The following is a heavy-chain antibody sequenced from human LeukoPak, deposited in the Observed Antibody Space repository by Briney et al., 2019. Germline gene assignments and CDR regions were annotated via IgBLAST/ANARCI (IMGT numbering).Heavy chain of an antibody. CDR1: GGSITGYY. J-gene: IGHJ3*02. D-gene: IGHD3-10*01. V-gene: IGHV4-59*12. CDR2: IYYSGST. Sequence: SETLSLTCTVSGGSITGYYWSWVRQPPGKGLEYIGYIYYSGSTNYNPSLRSRVTMSVDTSKNQFSLKVRSVTAADTAVYYCAREPPYYASENFIDAFDIWGQGTKVTVSS. CDR3: AREPPYYASENFIDAFDI.